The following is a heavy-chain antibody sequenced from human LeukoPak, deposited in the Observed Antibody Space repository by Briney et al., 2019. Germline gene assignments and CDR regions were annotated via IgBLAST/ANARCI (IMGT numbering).Heavy chain of an antibody. D-gene: IGHD3-10*01. Sequence: PSETLSLTCSVSGGPFSSSDYYWSWIRQPAGKGLEWIGRMYTSGSTNYNPSLKSRVTISVDTSKNQFSLKLSSVTAADTAVYYCARDRGLYGGFDYWGQGTLVTVSS. CDR3: ARDRGLYGGFDY. J-gene: IGHJ4*02. CDR1: GGPFSSSDYY. V-gene: IGHV4-61*02. CDR2: MYTSGST.